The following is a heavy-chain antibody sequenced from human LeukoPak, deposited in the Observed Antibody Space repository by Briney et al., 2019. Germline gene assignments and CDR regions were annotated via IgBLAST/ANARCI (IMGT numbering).Heavy chain of an antibody. D-gene: IGHD3-10*01. CDR3: AGAPTDYGSGSYRGEFDY. V-gene: IGHV4-59*01. CDR1: GGSFSGYY. Sequence: SETLSLTCAVYGGSFSGYYWSWIRQPPGKGLEWIGYIYYSGSTNYNPSLKSRVTISVDTSKNQFSLKLSSVTAADTAVYYCAGAPTDYGSGSYRGEFDYWGQGTLVTVSS. J-gene: IGHJ4*02. CDR2: IYYSGST.